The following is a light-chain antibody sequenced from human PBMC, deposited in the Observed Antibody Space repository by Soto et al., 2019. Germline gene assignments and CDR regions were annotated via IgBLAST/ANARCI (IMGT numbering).Light chain of an antibody. CDR2: ATS. Sequence: EIVMTHSPATLSVSPGERATLSCRASQSVSTNLAWYQQKPGQAPRLLIYATSTRATGIPDRFTGSGSGTEFTLTISSLQSEDFAVYHCQQYDNKPPITFGQGTRL. V-gene: IGKV3-15*01. CDR3: QQYDNKPPIT. CDR1: QSVSTN. J-gene: IGKJ5*01.